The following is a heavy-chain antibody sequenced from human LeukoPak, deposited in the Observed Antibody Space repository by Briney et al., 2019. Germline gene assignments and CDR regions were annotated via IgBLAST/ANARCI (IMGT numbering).Heavy chain of an antibody. Sequence: SVKVSCKASGGTFSSYAISWVRQDPGQGLEWMGGIIPIFGTANYAQKFQGRVTITADESTSTAYMELSSLRSVDTAVYYCARAQGGSSRDAFDIWGQGTMVTVSS. V-gene: IGHV1-69*13. CDR1: GGTFSSYA. CDR2: IIPIFGTA. CDR3: ARAQGGSSRDAFDI. J-gene: IGHJ3*02. D-gene: IGHD3-16*01.